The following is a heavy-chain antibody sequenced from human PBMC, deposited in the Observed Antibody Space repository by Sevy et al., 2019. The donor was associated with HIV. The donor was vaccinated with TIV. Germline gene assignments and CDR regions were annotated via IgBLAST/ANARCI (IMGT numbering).Heavy chain of an antibody. CDR2: ISTSSFVTSTTNNI. CDR3: ARNLPVAGLCFDY. Sequence: GGSLRLSCAASGFTFSSFSMNWVRQAPGKGLEWISFISTSSFVTSTTNNIYYADSVRGRFTISRDNAKNSLYLQMRGLRVEDTAVYYCARNLPVAGLCFDYWGQGALVTVS. J-gene: IGHJ4*02. D-gene: IGHD6-19*01. V-gene: IGHV3-48*01. CDR1: GFTFSSFS.